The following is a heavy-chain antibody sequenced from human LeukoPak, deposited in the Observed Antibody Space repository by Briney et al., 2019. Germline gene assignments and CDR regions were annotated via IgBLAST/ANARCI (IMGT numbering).Heavy chain of an antibody. Sequence: SETLSLTCAVYDGSFSGYYWSWICQPPGKGLEWIGEINHSGSTNYNPSLKSRVTASVDTSKNQFSLKLSSVTAADTAVYYCARGRWNTSSSNRPFDYWGQGTLVTVSS. CDR2: INHSGST. CDR1: DGSFSGYY. CDR3: ARGRWNTSSSNRPFDY. D-gene: IGHD6-13*01. J-gene: IGHJ4*02. V-gene: IGHV4-34*01.